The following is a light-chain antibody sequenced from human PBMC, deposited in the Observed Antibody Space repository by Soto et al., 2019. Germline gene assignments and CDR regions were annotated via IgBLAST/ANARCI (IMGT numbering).Light chain of an antibody. J-gene: IGKJ1*01. Sequence: EDVLTQSPATLSLSTGERVILSCRASQSVSSHLAWYQQKPGQAPRLLINDASNRAAGVPARFSGSGSETDFTLTISSLQSEDFAVYYCQQYKDWPLTFGQGTKV. V-gene: IGKV3-11*01. CDR3: QQYKDWPLT. CDR2: DAS. CDR1: QSVSSH.